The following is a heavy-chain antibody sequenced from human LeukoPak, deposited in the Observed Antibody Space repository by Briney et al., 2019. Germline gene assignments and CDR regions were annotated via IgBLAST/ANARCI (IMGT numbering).Heavy chain of an antibody. CDR1: GYTFTRYY. CDR3: ARDGGSYLPGDYYFDY. V-gene: IGHV1-2*02. D-gene: IGHD1-26*01. J-gene: IGHJ4*02. CDR2: NNHNRDGT. Sequence: GASVNVSYRASGYTFTRYYMQWVPQAPGQGLEWMVWNNHNRDGTNKEQKSQGRDTMTRDKSISTAYMELSRLRSDDTAVYYCARDGGSYLPGDYYFDYWGQGTLVTVSS.